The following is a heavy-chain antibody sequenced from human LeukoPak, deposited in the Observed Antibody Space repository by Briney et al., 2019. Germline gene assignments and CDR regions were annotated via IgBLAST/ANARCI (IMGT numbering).Heavy chain of an antibody. Sequence: AGSLRLSCEASGFTFSDYSMNWDRQAQGKGPEWVAYSSSGSASITHNADSGKGRFTISRDNAKNSLYLQMNSVRAEDTAVYYCARRGIDAFDFWGQGTAVSVFS. J-gene: IGHJ3*01. CDR1: GFTFSDYS. CDR3: ARRGIDAFDF. D-gene: IGHD6-25*01. CDR2: SSSGSASIT. V-gene: IGHV3-48*04.